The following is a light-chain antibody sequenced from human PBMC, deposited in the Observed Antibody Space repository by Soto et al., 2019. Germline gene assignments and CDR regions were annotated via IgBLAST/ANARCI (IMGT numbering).Light chain of an antibody. CDR3: SSYTISNTLPFV. Sequence: QSALTQPASVSGSPGQAITISCTGTRRDVGGYNYVSWYQQYPGKSPKLLIYEVTHRPSGVSNRFSGSKSGNTASLTISGLQGEDEADYYCSSYTISNTLPFVFGTGTKLTVL. V-gene: IGLV2-14*01. CDR1: RRDVGGYNY. J-gene: IGLJ1*01. CDR2: EVT.